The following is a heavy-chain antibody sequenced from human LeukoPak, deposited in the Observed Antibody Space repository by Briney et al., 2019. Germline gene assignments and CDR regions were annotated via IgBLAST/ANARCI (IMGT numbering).Heavy chain of an antibody. J-gene: IGHJ4*02. Sequence: PGGSLRLSCAASGFTFSSYWMHWVRQAPGKGLVWVSRINSDGSGTSYTDSVKGRFTISRDNAKNTLYLQMNSLRAEDTAVYFCATVDGYAQRDWGRGALVTVSS. V-gene: IGHV3-74*01. D-gene: IGHD5-24*01. CDR1: GFTFSSYW. CDR3: ATVDGYAQRD. CDR2: INSDGSGT.